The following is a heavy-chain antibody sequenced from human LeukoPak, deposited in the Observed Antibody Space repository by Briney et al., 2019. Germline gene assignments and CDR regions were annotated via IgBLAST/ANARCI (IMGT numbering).Heavy chain of an antibody. J-gene: IGHJ4*02. V-gene: IGHV3-23*01. CDR1: GFTFSSYA. CDR3: AKSVTMIVAREDYFDY. D-gene: IGHD3-22*01. CDR2: ISGSGGST. Sequence: GGSLRLSCAASGFTFSSYAMSWVRQAPGKGLEWVSAISGSGGSTYYADSVKGRFTISRDNPKNTLYLQMNSLRAEDTAVYYCAKSVTMIVAREDYFDYWGQGTLVTVSS.